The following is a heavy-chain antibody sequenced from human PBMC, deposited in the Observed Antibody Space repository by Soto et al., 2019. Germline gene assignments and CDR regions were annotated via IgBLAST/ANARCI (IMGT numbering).Heavy chain of an antibody. CDR3: ARDWKEKVGSTFYY. CDR1: GYTFTSYG. V-gene: IGHV1-18*01. CDR2: ISAYNGKT. D-gene: IGHD1-26*01. Sequence: QVQLVQSGAEVKKPGASVKVSCKASGYTFTSYGITWVRQTPGQGLEWMGWISAYNGKTNYAQKLQGRVTMTTDTSTSTVYMGLRSLRSDDTGVYYCARDWKEKVGSTFYYWGQGTLVAVSS. J-gene: IGHJ4*02.